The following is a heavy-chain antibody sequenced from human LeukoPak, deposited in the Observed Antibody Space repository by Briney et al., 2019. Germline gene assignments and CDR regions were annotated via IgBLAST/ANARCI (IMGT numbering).Heavy chain of an antibody. CDR3: ARGTTIFGVVLISYDFDY. J-gene: IGHJ4*02. D-gene: IGHD3-3*01. V-gene: IGHV1-2*02. CDR2: INPSSGRT. CDR1: GYTFTGYY. Sequence: ASVKVSCKASGYTFTGYYMHWVRQAPGQGLEWMGWINPSSGRTNYAQKFQGRVTMTRDTSISTAYMELSRLRSDDTAVYYCARGTTIFGVVLISYDFDYWGQGTLVTVSS.